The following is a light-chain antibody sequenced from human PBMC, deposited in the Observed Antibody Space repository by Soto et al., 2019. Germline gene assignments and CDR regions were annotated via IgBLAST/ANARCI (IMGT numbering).Light chain of an antibody. CDR2: SNS. V-gene: IGLV1-44*01. J-gene: IGLJ2*01. Sequence: QTVVTQPPSASGTPGQRVTISCSGSSSNIGSNTVDWYQQLPGTAPKLLMYSNSQRPSGVPDRFSGSKSGTSASLAISGLQSEDEADYYCAAWDDSLSGHVVFGGGTQLTVL. CDR3: AAWDDSLSGHVV. CDR1: SSNIGSNT.